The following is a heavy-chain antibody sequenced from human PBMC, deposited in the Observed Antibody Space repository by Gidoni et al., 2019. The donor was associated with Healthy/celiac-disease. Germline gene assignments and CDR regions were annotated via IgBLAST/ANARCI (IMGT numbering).Heavy chain of an antibody. CDR3: AREAPTIFGVVTKVARALDAFDI. V-gene: IGHV1-18*01. CDR1: GYTFTSYG. J-gene: IGHJ3*02. Sequence: QVQLVQSGAEVKKPGTSVKVSCKASGYTFTSYGISWARKAPGQVLEWMGWISAYNGNTNYAQKLQGRVTMTTDTSTSTAYMELRSLRSDDTAVYYCAREAPTIFGVVTKVARALDAFDIWGQGTMVTVSS. D-gene: IGHD3-3*01. CDR2: ISAYNGNT.